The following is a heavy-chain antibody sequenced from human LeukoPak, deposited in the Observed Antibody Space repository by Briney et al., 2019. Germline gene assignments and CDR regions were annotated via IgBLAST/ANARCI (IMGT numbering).Heavy chain of an antibody. CDR2: ISSSSSYI. CDR1: GFTFSSYS. Sequence: GGSLRLSCAASGFTFSSYSMNWVRQAPGKGLEWVSSISSSSSYIYYADSVKGRFTISRDNAKNSLYLQMNSLRAEDTAVYYCARDWDVLAENWFDPWGQGTLVTVSS. V-gene: IGHV3-21*01. D-gene: IGHD1-14*01. CDR3: ARDWDVLAENWFDP. J-gene: IGHJ5*02.